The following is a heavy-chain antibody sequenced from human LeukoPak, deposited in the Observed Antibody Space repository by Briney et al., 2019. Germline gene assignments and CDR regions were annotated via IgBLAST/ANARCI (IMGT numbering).Heavy chain of an antibody. Sequence: SETLSLTCTVSGGSISSYYWSWIRQPPGKGLEWIGYIYYSGSTYYNPSLKSRVTISVDTSKNQFSLKLSSVTAADTAVYYCARADMVRGVIYYYYYMDVWGKGTTVTVSS. CDR1: GGSISSYY. D-gene: IGHD3-10*01. V-gene: IGHV4-59*08. J-gene: IGHJ6*03. CDR2: IYYSGST. CDR3: ARADMVRGVIYYYYYMDV.